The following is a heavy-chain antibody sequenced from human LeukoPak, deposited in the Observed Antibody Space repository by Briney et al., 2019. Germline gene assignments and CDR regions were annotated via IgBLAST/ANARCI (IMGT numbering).Heavy chain of an antibody. CDR1: GGSISSYY. CDR2: NFYSGST. CDR3: ASHGDYGSGSYYQNPYYYYGMDV. Sequence: SVTLSLTCTVSGGSISSYYWSWIRQPPRRGLEGMGYNFYSGSTTYNPPPKSRVTISVDTSKNQFSLKLSSVTAADTAVYYCASHGDYGSGSYYQNPYYYYGMDVWGQGTTVTVSS. D-gene: IGHD3-10*01. V-gene: IGHV4-59*08. J-gene: IGHJ6*02.